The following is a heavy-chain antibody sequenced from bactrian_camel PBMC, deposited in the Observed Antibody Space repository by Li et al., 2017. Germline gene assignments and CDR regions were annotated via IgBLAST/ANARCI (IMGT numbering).Heavy chain of an antibody. CDR3: AADPLLPCSLRNYEYKY. J-gene: IGHJ4*01. Sequence: HVQLVESGGGSVQAGGSLRLSCAASGYDYSPNYMVMAWFRQVPGKEREAIGSFRSDGYVLYSDKMEGRFIITKDNTQITLSLHMNSLVPEDTAMYYCAADPLLPCSLRNYEYKYWGQGTQVTVS. CDR1: GYDYSPNYMV. V-gene: IGHV3S55*01. CDR2: FRSDGYV. D-gene: IGHD1*01.